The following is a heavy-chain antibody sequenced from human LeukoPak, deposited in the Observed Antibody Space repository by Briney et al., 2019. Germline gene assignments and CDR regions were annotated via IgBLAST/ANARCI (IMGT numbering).Heavy chain of an antibody. V-gene: IGHV4-59*01. J-gene: IGHJ4*02. D-gene: IGHD4-23*01. Sequence: SETLSLTCNVSGASLSSYFWSWIRQPPGKGLEWIGYIYYDGYPNYSPSLRSRITISVEKSKNQFSLKLSSVTAADTAVYYCARADGISAPSLDYRGQGTLVTVFS. CDR1: GASLSSYF. CDR3: ARADGISAPSLDY. CDR2: IYYDGYP.